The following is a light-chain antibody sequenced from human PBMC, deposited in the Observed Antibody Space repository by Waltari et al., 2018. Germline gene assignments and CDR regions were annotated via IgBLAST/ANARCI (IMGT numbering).Light chain of an antibody. V-gene: IGKV3-11*01. CDR3: QQRNTWPIT. CDR1: QSVSSF. Sequence: ENELTQSPATLSLSPGERATLSCRASQSVSSFLAWYQQKPGQAPRLLIYDASNRATGSPARFSGSGSGTDFTLTIRSLEPEDFAVYYCQQRNTWPITFGQGTRLEIK. CDR2: DAS. J-gene: IGKJ5*01.